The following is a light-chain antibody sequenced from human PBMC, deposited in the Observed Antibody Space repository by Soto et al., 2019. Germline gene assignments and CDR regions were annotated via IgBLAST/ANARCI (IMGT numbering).Light chain of an antibody. J-gene: IGKJ2*01. V-gene: IGKV3-20*01. CDR2: GGS. CDR1: QSVSSNY. Sequence: VVLTQSPDTLSLSPGEGGTLSCRASQSVSSNYLAWYQQKPGQAPGLLIYGGSRRATGIPDRFSGGGSGTDFTLTISRLEPEDVAVYFCQCQQFGISPVYTFGQGTKLEIK. CDR3: QQFGISPVYT.